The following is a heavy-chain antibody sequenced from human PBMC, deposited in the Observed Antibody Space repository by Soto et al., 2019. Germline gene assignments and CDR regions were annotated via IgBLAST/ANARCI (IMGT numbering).Heavy chain of an antibody. CDR2: IYHSGST. Sequence: SETLSLTCAVSCGSISSSSWWSWVRQPPVKGLECIGEIYHSGSTNYNPSLKSRVTISVDKSKNQFSLKLSSVTAADMAVYYCARDSLLVSRALIAAAATNHYGMDVWGQGTTVNVSS. V-gene: IGHV4-4*02. CDR1: CGSISSSSW. J-gene: IGHJ6*02. D-gene: IGHD6-13*01. CDR3: ARDSLLVSRALIAAAATNHYGMDV.